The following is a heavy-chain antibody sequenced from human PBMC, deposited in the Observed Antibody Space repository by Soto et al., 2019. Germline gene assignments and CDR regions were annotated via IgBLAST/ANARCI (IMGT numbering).Heavy chain of an antibody. CDR3: ARHRGARYDFWSGLNYYGMDV. J-gene: IGHJ6*02. Sequence: SETLSLTCTASGGSISSSSYYWGWIRQPPGQGLEWIGSIYYSGSTYYNPSLNSRVTISVDTSKNQFSLKLSSVTAADTAVYYCARHRGARYDFWSGLNYYGMDVWGQGTTVTVSS. D-gene: IGHD3-3*01. CDR2: IYYSGST. V-gene: IGHV4-39*01. CDR1: GGSISSSSYY.